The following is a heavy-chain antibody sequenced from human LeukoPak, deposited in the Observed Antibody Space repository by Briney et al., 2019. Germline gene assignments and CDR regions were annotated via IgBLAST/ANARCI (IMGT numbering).Heavy chain of an antibody. D-gene: IGHD2-2*01. CDR3: ATYCSSTSCSTVSAFDI. Sequence: GASVKVSCKASGYTFTSYGISWVRQAPGQGLEWMGWISAYNGNTNYAQKLQGRVTMTTDTSTSTAYMELRSLRSDDTAVYYCATYCSSTSCSTVSAFDIWGQGTMVTVSS. V-gene: IGHV1-18*01. CDR2: ISAYNGNT. CDR1: GYTFTSYG. J-gene: IGHJ3*02.